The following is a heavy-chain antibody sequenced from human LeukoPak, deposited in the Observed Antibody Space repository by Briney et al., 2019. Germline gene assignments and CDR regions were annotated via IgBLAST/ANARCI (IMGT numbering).Heavy chain of an antibody. D-gene: IGHD3-22*01. Sequence: PGGSLRLSCAASGFTFSSYAMSWVRQAPGKGLEWVSAISGSGGSTYYADSVKGRFTISRDNSKNTLYLQMNSLRAEDTAVYYCAKDDSSGYYSGPDYWGQGTLVTVSS. V-gene: IGHV3-23*01. CDR3: AKDDSSGYYSGPDY. CDR2: ISGSGGST. CDR1: GFTFSSYA. J-gene: IGHJ4*02.